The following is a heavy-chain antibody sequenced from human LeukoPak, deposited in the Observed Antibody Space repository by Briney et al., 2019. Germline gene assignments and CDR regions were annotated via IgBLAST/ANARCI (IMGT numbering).Heavy chain of an antibody. CDR3: AKSEGSSSARRFDY. Sequence: HAETLSLTCAVYGGSFSGYYWSWVRQAPGQGLEWVSGIIAGVENADYADSVKGRFTISRDNSKNTLYQQVNSLRAEDTAAYYCAKSEGSSSARRFDYWGQGTLATVSS. D-gene: IGHD6-19*01. CDR2: IIAGVENA. J-gene: IGHJ4*02. CDR1: GGSFSGYY. V-gene: IGHV3-23*01.